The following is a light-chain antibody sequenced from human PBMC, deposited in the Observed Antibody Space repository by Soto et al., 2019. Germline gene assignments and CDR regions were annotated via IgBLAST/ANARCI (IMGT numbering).Light chain of an antibody. CDR3: SSYTSSSTYV. V-gene: IGLV2-14*01. CDR1: SSDGGGYNY. Sequence: QSALTQPASVSGSPGQSITISCTGTSSDGGGYNYVSWYQQHPGEAPKLMIYEVSNRPSGVSNRFSGSKSGNTASLTISGPQAEDEADYYCSSYTSSSTYVFGTGTKGTVL. J-gene: IGLJ1*01. CDR2: EVS.